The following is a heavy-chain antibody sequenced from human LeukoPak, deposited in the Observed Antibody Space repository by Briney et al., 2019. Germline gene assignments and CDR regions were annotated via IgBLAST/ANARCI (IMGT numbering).Heavy chain of an antibody. CDR3: ARDTNPYGDYGEGSYYFDY. V-gene: IGHV1-69*13. CDR1: GGTFSSYA. Sequence: ASVKVSCKASGGTFSSYAISWVRQAPGQGLEWMGGIIPIFGTANYAQKFQGRVTITADESTSTAYMELSRLRSEDTAVYYCARDTNPYGDYGEGSYYFDYWGQGTLVTVSS. J-gene: IGHJ4*02. D-gene: IGHD4-17*01. CDR2: IIPIFGTA.